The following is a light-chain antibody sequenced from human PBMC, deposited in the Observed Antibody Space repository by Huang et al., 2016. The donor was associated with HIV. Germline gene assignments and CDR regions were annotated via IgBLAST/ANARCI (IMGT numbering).Light chain of an antibody. CDR1: QSVSSN. CDR3: QHYSNWPYT. Sequence: EIVMTQSPATLSVSPGERATLSCRASQSVSSNLAWYQQQHGRAPRLLIYGVSTRAIGVPARFSGRGSGTEFTLTITSLQSEDFAVYYCQHYSNWPYTFGQGTKLEIK. V-gene: IGKV3-15*01. CDR2: GVS. J-gene: IGKJ2*01.